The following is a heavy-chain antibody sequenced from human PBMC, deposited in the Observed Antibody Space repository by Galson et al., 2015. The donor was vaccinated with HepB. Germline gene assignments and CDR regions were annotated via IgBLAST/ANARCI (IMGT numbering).Heavy chain of an antibody. D-gene: IGHD4-17*01. CDR3: ARLRPYYYYYYYMDV. Sequence: SVKVSCKVSGYTFTDYYMHWVRQAPGQGLEWMGGIIPIFGTANYAQKFQGRVTITADKSTSTAYMELRSLRSDDTAVYYCARLRPYYYYYYYMDVWGKGTTVTVSS. J-gene: IGHJ6*03. CDR1: GYTFTDYY. CDR2: IIPIFGTA. V-gene: IGHV1-69*06.